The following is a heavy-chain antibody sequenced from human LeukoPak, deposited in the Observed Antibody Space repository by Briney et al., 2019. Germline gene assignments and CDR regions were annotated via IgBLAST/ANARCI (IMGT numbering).Heavy chain of an antibody. CDR2: ISGSGGST. J-gene: IGHJ5*02. V-gene: IGHV3-23*01. CDR3: AKSSPRTSWFDP. D-gene: IGHD1-1*01. Sequence: LPGGSLRLSCAASGFTFSSFAMSWVRQAPGKGLEWVSAISGSGGSTYYADSVKGRFTISRDNSKNTLYLQMNSLRAEDTAVYYCAKSSPRTSWFDPWGQGTLVTVSS. CDR1: GFTFSSFA.